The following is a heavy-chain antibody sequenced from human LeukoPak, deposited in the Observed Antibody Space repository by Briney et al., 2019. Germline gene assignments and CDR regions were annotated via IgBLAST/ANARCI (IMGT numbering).Heavy chain of an antibody. CDR2: XSGSGGST. D-gene: IGHD3-3*01. J-gene: IGHJ4*02. CDR3: AEHNYDFWSGYYPFDY. Sequence: VSAXSGSGGSTYYADSVKGRFTISRDNSKNTLYLQMNSLRAEDTAVYYCAEHNYDFWSGYYPFDYWGQGTLVTVSS. V-gene: IGHV3-23*01.